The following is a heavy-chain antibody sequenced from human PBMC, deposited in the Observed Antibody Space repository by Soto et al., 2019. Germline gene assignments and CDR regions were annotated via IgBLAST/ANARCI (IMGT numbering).Heavy chain of an antibody. Sequence: QVQLVQSGAEVKKPGASVKVSCKASGYTFTRSGISWARQAPGQGPEWMGWISSYNGDTNYAQTFQGRATMTTDTSTSTAYMELRSLRSDDTAGYYCAREGVAPYYYYGMDIWGQGTPVTVSS. CDR2: ISSYNGDT. CDR1: GYTFTRSG. J-gene: IGHJ6*02. V-gene: IGHV1-18*01. D-gene: IGHD5-12*01. CDR3: AREGVAPYYYYGMDI.